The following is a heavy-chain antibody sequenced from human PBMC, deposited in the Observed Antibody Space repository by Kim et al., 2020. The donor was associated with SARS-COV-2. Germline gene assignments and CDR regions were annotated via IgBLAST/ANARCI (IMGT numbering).Heavy chain of an antibody. Sequence: GGSLRLSCATSGFTFSAYDMNWVRQAPGKGLEWLSFIPKSSKTTYYADSVKGRFTTSRDNAKNALHLQMNSLKDEETAVYHCVRDRMWGAFDIWGQGT. D-gene: IGHD1-26*01. CDR3: VRDRMWGAFDI. CDR1: GFTFSAYD. CDR2: IPKSSKTT. J-gene: IGHJ3*02. V-gene: IGHV3-48*02.